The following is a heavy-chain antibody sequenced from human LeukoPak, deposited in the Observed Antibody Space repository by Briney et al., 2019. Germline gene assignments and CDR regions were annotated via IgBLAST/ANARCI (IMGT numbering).Heavy chain of an antibody. D-gene: IGHD2-21*02. Sequence: KPSETLSLTCAVSGYSISSGYYWGWIRQPPGKGLEWIGYIYYSGSTNYNPSLKSRVTISVDTSKNQFSLKLSSVTAADTAVYYCARDSDAFDIWGQGTMVTVSS. J-gene: IGHJ3*02. CDR2: IYYSGST. CDR3: ARDSDAFDI. V-gene: IGHV4-61*01. CDR1: GYSISSGYY.